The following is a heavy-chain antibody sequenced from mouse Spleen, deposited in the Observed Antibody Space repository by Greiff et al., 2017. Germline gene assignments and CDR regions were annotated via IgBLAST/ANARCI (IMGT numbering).Heavy chain of an antibody. CDR2: SRNKANDYTT. D-gene: IGHD2-3*01. CDR1: GFTFSDFY. J-gene: IGHJ1*01. CDR3: ARDGYDYWYFDV. Sequence: EVKLVESGGGLVQSGRSLRLSCATSGFTFSDFYMEWVRQAPGKGLEWIAASRNKANDYTTEYSASVKGRFIVSRDTSQSILYLQMNALRAEDTAIYYCARDGYDYWYFDVWGAGTTVTVSS. V-gene: IGHV7-1*01.